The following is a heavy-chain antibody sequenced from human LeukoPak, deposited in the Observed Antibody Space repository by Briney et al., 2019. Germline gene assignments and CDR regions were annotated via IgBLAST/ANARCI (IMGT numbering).Heavy chain of an antibody. Sequence: PGGSLRPSCAASGYSVTTNYMTWVRQAPGKGLEWVSLLYASGFTQYADSVKGRFTISRDSSKNTLYLQMDNLRMEDTAVYYCARFASSVSSHPVDYWGQGTLVTVSS. CDR2: LYASGFT. J-gene: IGHJ4*02. CDR3: ARFASSVSSHPVDY. D-gene: IGHD3-22*01. V-gene: IGHV3-66*01. CDR1: GYSVTTNY.